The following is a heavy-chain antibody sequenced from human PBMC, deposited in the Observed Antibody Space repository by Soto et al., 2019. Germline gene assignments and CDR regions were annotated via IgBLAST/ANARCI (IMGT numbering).Heavy chain of an antibody. CDR2: ISDSGGST. D-gene: IGHD2-2*01. CDR1: GFTFTSYA. J-gene: IGHJ4*02. V-gene: IGHV3-23*01. CDR3: AKGGYCSSSTGGNFAY. Sequence: EVQLLESGGGLVQPGGSLRLSCAASGFTFTSYAMSWVRQAPGKGLEWVSAISDSGGSTYYAASVKGRFTISRDISKNTLGLQMNGLRADDTAVYYCAKGGYCSSSTGGNFAYWGQGTLVTVSS.